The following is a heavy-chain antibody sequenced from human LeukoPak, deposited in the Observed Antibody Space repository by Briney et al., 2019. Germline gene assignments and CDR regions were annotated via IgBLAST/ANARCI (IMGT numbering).Heavy chain of an antibody. Sequence: PSETLSLTCTVSGGSVSSGSYYWSWIRQPPGKGLEWIGYIYYSGSTNYNPSLKSRVTISVDTSKNQFSLKLSSVTAADTAVYYCARAWELLYAFDIWGLGTMVTVSS. CDR2: IYYSGST. CDR1: GGSVSSGSYY. CDR3: ARAWELLYAFDI. V-gene: IGHV4-61*01. J-gene: IGHJ3*02. D-gene: IGHD1-26*01.